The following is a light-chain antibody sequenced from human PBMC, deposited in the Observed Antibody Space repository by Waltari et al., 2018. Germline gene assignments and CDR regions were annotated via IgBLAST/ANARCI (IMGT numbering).Light chain of an antibody. CDR2: TNN. CDR3: AAWDDSLSAMV. J-gene: IGLJ2*01. Sequence: QSVLTQPPSASGTPGQRVTISCSGSSSNIGSNYVYWYQRLPGTAPKLLIYTNNQRPSGVPDRFSDSKSGTSASLVISGLRSEDEADYYCAAWDDSLSAMVFGGGTKLTVL. CDR1: SSNIGSNY. V-gene: IGLV1-47*02.